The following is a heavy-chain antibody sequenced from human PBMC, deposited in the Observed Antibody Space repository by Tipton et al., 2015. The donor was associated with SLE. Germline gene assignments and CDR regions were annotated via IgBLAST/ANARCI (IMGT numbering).Heavy chain of an antibody. CDR1: GGSFSDYY. CDR2: INHSGGT. D-gene: IGHD1-26*01. J-gene: IGHJ4*02. V-gene: IGHV4-34*01. CDR3: ARHVSPPGSLDY. Sequence: TLSLTCAVYGGSFSDYYWSWIRQPPGKGLEWIGEINHSGGTNYNPSLKRRVTLLVDTSKNQFSLKLTSVTAADTAVYYCARHVSPPGSLDYWGQGTLVTVSS.